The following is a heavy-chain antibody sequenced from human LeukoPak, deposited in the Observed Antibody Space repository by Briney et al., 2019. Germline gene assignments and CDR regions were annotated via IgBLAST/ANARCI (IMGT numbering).Heavy chain of an antibody. J-gene: IGHJ4*02. V-gene: IGHV3-30*02. CDR2: IRNDGTIK. CDR3: AKTGSSSWGYFDY. CDR1: GFTFRTYG. Sequence: GGSLRLSCAASGFTFRTYGMHWVRQAPGKGLEWVAFIRNDGTIKYYADSVKGRFTISRDNSKNTLYLQMNSLRAKDTAVYYCAKTGSSSWGYFDYWGQGTLVTVSS. D-gene: IGHD6-13*01.